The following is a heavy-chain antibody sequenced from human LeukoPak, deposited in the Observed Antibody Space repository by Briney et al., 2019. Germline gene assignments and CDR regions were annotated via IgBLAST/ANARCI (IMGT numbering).Heavy chain of an antibody. CDR3: ARDLGSGWYYFDY. CDR2: IYSGGST. J-gene: IGHJ4*02. Sequence: GGSLRLSCAASGFTVSSNYMSWVRQAPGKGLEWVSVIYSGGSTYYADSVKGRFTISRDNSKNTLYLQMNSLRAEDTAVYHCARDLGSGWYYFDYWGQGTLVTVSS. CDR1: GFTVSSNY. D-gene: IGHD6-19*01. V-gene: IGHV3-53*01.